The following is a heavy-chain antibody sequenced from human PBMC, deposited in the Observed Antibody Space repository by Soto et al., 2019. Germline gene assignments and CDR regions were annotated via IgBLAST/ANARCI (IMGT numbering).Heavy chain of an antibody. J-gene: IGHJ4*02. D-gene: IGHD1-26*01. CDR1: GGSISSSKW. V-gene: IGHV4-4*02. Sequence: PSETLSLTXAVSGGSISSSKWWTWVRTPAGKGLEWIGEIYPSGITNYSPSLKSRVTMSVDKSKNQFSLKLNSVTAADTAMYYRAREAYKRGATNPFFDYWGQGTLVTVSS. CDR3: AREAYKRGATNPFFDY. CDR2: IYPSGIT.